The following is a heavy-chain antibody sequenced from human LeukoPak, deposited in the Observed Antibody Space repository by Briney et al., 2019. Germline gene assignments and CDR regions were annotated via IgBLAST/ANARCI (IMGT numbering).Heavy chain of an antibody. CDR2: INGNTGGT. D-gene: IGHD1-26*01. J-gene: IGHJ5*02. Sequence: ASVKVSCKTSGYSLTGYYMHWVRQAPGQGVGWMGWINGNTGGTNYAQKLQGRVTMTRDTSISTAYMELSRLTFDDTAVYYCARDATLGGTKNSFDPWGQGTLVTVSS. CDR3: ARDATLGGTKNSFDP. CDR1: GYSLTGYY. V-gene: IGHV1-2*02.